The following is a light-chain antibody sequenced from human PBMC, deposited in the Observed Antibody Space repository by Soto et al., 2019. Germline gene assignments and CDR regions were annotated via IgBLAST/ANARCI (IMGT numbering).Light chain of an antibody. Sequence: EIVLTQSPGTLSLSPGERATLSCRASQSVSSSYLAWYQQKPGQAPRLLIYGASSRATGIPDRFSGSGSGTDFTFTISRQAPEDFAVYYCRQYGSSQVTFGGGTTVEIK. J-gene: IGKJ4*01. V-gene: IGKV3-20*01. CDR1: QSVSSSY. CDR2: GAS. CDR3: RQYGSSQVT.